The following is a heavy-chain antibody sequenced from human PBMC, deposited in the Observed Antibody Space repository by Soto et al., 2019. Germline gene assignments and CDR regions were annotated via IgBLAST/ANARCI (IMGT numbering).Heavy chain of an antibody. D-gene: IGHD6-25*01. Sequence: QLQLEESGPGLVKPSETLSLICTVSGGSVSSAGYFWGWIRQPPGKGLEWLGSVYFSGDSYYNPSRKSRVAMSVDTSKSQFSLHRTSATAADTAVYYCARHRPAASPYAYYHYMDVWGKGTTVTVSS. CDR3: ARHRPAASPYAYYHYMDV. CDR1: GGSVSSAGYF. CDR2: VYFSGDS. V-gene: IGHV4-39*01. J-gene: IGHJ6*03.